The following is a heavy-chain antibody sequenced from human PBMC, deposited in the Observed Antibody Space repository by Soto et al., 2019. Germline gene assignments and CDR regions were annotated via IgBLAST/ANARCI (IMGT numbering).Heavy chain of an antibody. J-gene: IGHJ5*02. CDR2: IIPFSAAA. Sequence: QVQLVQSGAEVKKPGSSMRVSCKASGGSFSYYAISWVRQAPGQGLEWMGGIIPFSAAANYAQKFQGRVTITADESTRMVYMELSSLRPEDTAVYYCARSGEAYYDVLTGSYKGSWFDPWGQGTLVTVSS. CDR3: ARSGEAYYDVLTGSYKGSWFDP. CDR1: GGSFSYYA. V-gene: IGHV1-69*01. D-gene: IGHD3-9*01.